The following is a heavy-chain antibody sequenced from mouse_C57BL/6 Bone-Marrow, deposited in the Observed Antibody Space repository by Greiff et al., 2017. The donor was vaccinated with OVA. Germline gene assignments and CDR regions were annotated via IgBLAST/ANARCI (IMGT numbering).Heavy chain of an antibody. CDR1: GYTFTSYW. V-gene: IGHV1-64*01. CDR2: IHPTSGST. J-gene: IGHJ2*01. Sequence: VQLQQPGAELVKPGASVKLSCKASGYTFTSYWMHWVKQRPGQGLEWIGMIHPTSGSTNYNEKFKSKATLTVDKSSSTAYMQLSSLTSEDSAVYDCARCGRLGRRGFDYWGQGTTLTVSS. D-gene: IGHD4-1*01. CDR3: ARCGRLGRRGFDY.